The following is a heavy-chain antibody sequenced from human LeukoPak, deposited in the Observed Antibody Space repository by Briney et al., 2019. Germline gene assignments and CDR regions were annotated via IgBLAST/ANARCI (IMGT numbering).Heavy chain of an antibody. CDR1: GFTFSSYW. CDR3: ASRRSGYHVDY. D-gene: IGHD3-22*01. J-gene: IGHJ4*02. V-gene: IGHV3-74*01. Sequence: GGSLRLSCAASGFTFSSYWMHWVRQAPGKGLVWVSRINSDGSSSDYADSVKGRFTISRDNAMNTLYLQMNSLRAEDTAVYYCASRRSGYHVDYWGQGTQVTVSS. CDR2: INSDGSSS.